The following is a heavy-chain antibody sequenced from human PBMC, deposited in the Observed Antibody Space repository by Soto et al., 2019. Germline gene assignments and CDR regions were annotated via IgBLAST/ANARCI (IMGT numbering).Heavy chain of an antibody. J-gene: IGHJ4*02. CDR3: ARDSRASGYFDF. CDR2: MNPNSGNT. D-gene: IGHD3-22*01. V-gene: IGHV1-8*01. CDR1: GYTFTSYD. Sequence: ASVKVSCKASGYTFTSYDINWVRQATGQGLEYLGWMNPNSGNTAYVQKFQGRVTMTWDTSITTAYMELSSLRSEDTAVYYCARDSRASGYFDFWGQGTLVTVSS.